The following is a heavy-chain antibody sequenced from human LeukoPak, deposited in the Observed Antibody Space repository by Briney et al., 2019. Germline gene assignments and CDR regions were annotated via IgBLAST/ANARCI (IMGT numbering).Heavy chain of an antibody. V-gene: IGHV1-69*06. Sequence: GASVKVSCKASGGTFSSYAISWVRQAPGQGLEWMGGIIPIFGTANYAQKFQGRVTITADKSTSTAYMELSSLRSEDTAVYYCASFKWELLRYYMDVWGKGTTVTVSS. J-gene: IGHJ6*03. CDR2: IIPIFGTA. D-gene: IGHD1-26*01. CDR3: ASFKWELLRYYMDV. CDR1: GGTFSSYA.